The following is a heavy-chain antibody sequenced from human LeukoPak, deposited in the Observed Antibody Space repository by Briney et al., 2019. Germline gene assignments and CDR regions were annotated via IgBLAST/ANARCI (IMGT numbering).Heavy chain of an antibody. CDR2: INHSGST. V-gene: IGHV4-34*01. CDR1: GGSISSYY. D-gene: IGHD3-22*01. J-gene: IGHJ4*02. Sequence: SETLSLTCTVSGGSISSYYWSWIRQPPGKGLEWIGEINHSGSTNYNPSLKSRVTISVDTSKNQFSLKLSSVAAADTAVYYCARGAVSRDSSGYYGKKFDYWGQGTLVTVSS. CDR3: ARGAVSRDSSGYYGKKFDY.